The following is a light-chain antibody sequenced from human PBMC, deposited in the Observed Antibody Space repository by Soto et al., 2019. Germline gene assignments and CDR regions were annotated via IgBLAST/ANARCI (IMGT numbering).Light chain of an antibody. CDR3: SSYASSSSYV. V-gene: IGLV2-14*01. J-gene: IGLJ1*01. CDR2: EVT. CDR1: SSDVGGYNH. Sequence: QSVLTQPASVSGSPGQSITISCTGTSSDVGGYNHVSWYQIHPGKAPKLIIYEVTSQPSGVSYRFSGSKSGNSASLTISGLQAEDEVDYYCSSYASSSSYVFGGGTKVTVL.